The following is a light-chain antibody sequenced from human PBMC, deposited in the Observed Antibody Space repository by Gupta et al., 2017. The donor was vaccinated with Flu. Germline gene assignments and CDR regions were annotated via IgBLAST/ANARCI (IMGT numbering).Light chain of an antibody. CDR2: AAT. V-gene: IGKV1-12*01. CDR3: QQANSFLLT. J-gene: IGKJ4*01. CDR1: QFISSW. Sequence: PSSVSASVGDTVTITCRASQFISSWLAWYQQKPGEAPRLLIYAATSLVSGVPLRFSGSGSGTYFTLTITSLQPEDFATYYCQQANSFLLTFGGGTRVEMK.